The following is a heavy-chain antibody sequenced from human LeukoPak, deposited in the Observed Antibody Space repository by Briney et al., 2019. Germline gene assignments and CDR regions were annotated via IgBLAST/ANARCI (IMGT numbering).Heavy chain of an antibody. V-gene: IGHV1-69*06. J-gene: IGHJ5*02. CDR1: GGTFSSYA. Sequence: ASVKVSCKASGGTFSSYAISWVRQAPGQGLEWMGGIIPIFGTANYAQKFQGRVTITADKSTSTAYLELSSLRSEDTAVYYCAKTSPMYWFDPWGQGTLVTVSS. CDR3: AKTSPMYWFDP. D-gene: IGHD6-6*01. CDR2: IIPIFGTA.